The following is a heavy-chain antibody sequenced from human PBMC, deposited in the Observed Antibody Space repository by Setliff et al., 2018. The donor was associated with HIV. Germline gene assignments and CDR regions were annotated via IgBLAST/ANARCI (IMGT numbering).Heavy chain of an antibody. CDR1: GYTFTSYD. Sequence: ASVKVSCKASGYTFTSYDINWVRQATGQGFDWMGWMNPNSGNTGYAQKSQGRVTMTRNTSISTAYMELSSLRSEDTAVYYCARGDSSGYYYYYGMDVWGQGTTVTVSS. D-gene: IGHD6-19*01. CDR3: ARGDSSGYYYYYGMDV. V-gene: IGHV1-8*01. CDR2: MNPNSGNT. J-gene: IGHJ6*02.